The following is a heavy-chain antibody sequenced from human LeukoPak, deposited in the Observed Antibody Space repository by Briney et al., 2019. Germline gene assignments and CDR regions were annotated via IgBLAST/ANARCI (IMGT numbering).Heavy chain of an antibody. CDR1: GGSISSGGYY. Sequence: SQTLSLTCTVSGGSISSGGYYWSWIRQPPGKGLEWIGYIYHSGSTYYNPSLKSRVTISVDRSKNQFSLKLSSVTAADTAVYYCARDAVGGFWSGSPYYFDYWGQGTLVTVSS. D-gene: IGHD3-3*01. V-gene: IGHV4-30-2*01. CDR3: ARDAVGGFWSGSPYYFDY. CDR2: IYHSGST. J-gene: IGHJ4*02.